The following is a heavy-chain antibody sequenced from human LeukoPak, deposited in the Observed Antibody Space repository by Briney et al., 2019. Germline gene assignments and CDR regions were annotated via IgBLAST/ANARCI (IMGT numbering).Heavy chain of an antibody. J-gene: IGHJ5*02. D-gene: IGHD5-18*01. CDR3: ARGGGQLWFDP. Sequence: ASETLSLTCAVYGGSFSGCYWSWIRQPPGKGLEWIGEINHSGSTNYNPSLKSRVTISVDTSKNQFSLKLSSVTAADTAVYYCARGGGQLWFDPWGQGTLVTVSS. CDR1: GGSFSGCY. CDR2: INHSGST. V-gene: IGHV4-34*01.